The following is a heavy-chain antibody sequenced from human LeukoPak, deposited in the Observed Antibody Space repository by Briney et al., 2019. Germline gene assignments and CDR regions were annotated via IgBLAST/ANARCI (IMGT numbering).Heavy chain of an antibody. CDR1: GGSISSYY. CDR3: ARDRASIAAAGTDHGAFDS. Sequence: SGTLSLTCTVSGGSISSYYWSWIRQPAGKGLEWIGRIYTSGSTNYNPSLKSRVTMSVDTSKNQYSLKLRSVTAADTAGYYCARDRASIAAAGTDHGAFDSWLQGTMVTDCS. J-gene: IGHJ3*02. V-gene: IGHV4-4*07. CDR2: IYTSGST. D-gene: IGHD6-13*01.